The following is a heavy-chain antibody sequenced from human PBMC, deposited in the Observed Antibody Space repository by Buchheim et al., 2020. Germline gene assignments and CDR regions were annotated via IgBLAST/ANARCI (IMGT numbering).Heavy chain of an antibody. D-gene: IGHD3-3*01. CDR3: AKRSDYDFWSGYYTDNWFDP. CDR1: GFTFSGYA. Sequence: EVQLLESGGGLVQPGGSLRLSCAASGFTFSGYAMSWVRQAPGRGREWVSAISGSGGRTYYAESVRGGFTISRDNSKNTLYMQMNSLRAEDTAVYYCAKRSDYDFWSGYYTDNWFDPWGQGTL. J-gene: IGHJ5*02. V-gene: IGHV3-23*01. CDR2: ISGSGGRT.